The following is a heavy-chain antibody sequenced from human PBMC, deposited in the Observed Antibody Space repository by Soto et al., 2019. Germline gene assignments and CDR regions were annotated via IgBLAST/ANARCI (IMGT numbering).Heavy chain of an antibody. D-gene: IGHD6-13*01. Sequence: SETLSLTCTVSGGSISSSSYYWGWIRQPPGKGVEWIGSIYYSGSTYYNPSLKSRVTISVDTSKNQFSLKLSSVTAADTAVYYCARLGAFYSSSWNYYYYGMDVWGQGTTVTVSS. V-gene: IGHV4-39*01. CDR3: ARLGAFYSSSWNYYYYGMDV. CDR1: GGSISSSSYY. J-gene: IGHJ6*02. CDR2: IYYSGST.